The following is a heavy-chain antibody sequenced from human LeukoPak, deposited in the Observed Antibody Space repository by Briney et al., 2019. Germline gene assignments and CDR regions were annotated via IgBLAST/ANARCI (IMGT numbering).Heavy chain of an antibody. CDR2: ISGDGSTR. Sequence: TGGSLRLSCTAPGFIFSSYEMNWVRQAPGKGLEWVSYISGDGSTRSYADSVRGRFHISRDNAKTSLYLQMHSLRAEDTAVYYCATLGVLLIYATFDYWGRGTLVSVSS. J-gene: IGHJ4*02. CDR1: GFIFSSYE. D-gene: IGHD2-8*01. CDR3: ATLGVLLIYATFDY. V-gene: IGHV3-48*03.